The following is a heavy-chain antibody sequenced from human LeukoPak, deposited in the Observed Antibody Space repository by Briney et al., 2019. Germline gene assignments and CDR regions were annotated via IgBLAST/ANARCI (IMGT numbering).Heavy chain of an antibody. Sequence: PGGSLRLSCAVSGFIFNNYEINWVRQAPGKGLEWVSYSSSSGSGIYYADSVKGRFTISRDNVKNSLYLQMNSLKAEDTAVYYCARQWLALDYWGQGTLVTVSS. CDR3: ARQWLALDY. CDR1: GFIFNNYE. D-gene: IGHD6-19*01. J-gene: IGHJ4*02. CDR2: SSSSGSGI. V-gene: IGHV3-48*03.